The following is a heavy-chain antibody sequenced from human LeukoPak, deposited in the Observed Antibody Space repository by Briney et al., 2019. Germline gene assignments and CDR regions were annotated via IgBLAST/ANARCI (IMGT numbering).Heavy chain of an antibody. J-gene: IGHJ5*02. V-gene: IGHV3-7*01. Sequence: GGSLRLSCAASGFTFSSYWMSWVRQAPGKGLEWVANIKQGGSEKYYVDSVKGRFTISRDNAKNSLYLQMNSLRAEDTAVYYCARDPESYYDSSGYYPWGQGTLVTVSS. CDR2: IKQGGSEK. D-gene: IGHD3-22*01. CDR1: GFTFSSYW. CDR3: ARDPESYYDSSGYYP.